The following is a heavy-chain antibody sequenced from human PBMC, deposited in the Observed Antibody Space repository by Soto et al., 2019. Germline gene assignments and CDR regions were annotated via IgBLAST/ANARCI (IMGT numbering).Heavy chain of an antibody. V-gene: IGHV3-23*01. CDR1: GFIFENFG. Sequence: GGSLRLSCAASGFIFENFGMSWVRQAPGKGLEWISSISGSGFKKYYADPVKGRFTISRDNSKSTVYLELNNLSAEDTAVYHCAKNQGVELVPLATVDWFDPWGQGSVVTVSS. CDR3: AKNQGVELVPLATVDWFDP. D-gene: IGHD1-26*01. J-gene: IGHJ5*02. CDR2: ISGSGFKK.